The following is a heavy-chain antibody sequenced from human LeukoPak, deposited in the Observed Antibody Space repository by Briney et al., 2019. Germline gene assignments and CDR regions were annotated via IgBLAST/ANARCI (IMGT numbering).Heavy chain of an antibody. Sequence: SETLSLTCTVSGGSISSGSHYWSWIRQPAGKGLEWIGRIYTSGSTNYNPSLKSRVTISVDTSKNQFSLKLSSVTAADTAVYYCARLGIAAAGTYYYYMDVWGKGTTVTVSS. V-gene: IGHV4-61*02. CDR3: ARLGIAAAGTYYYYMDV. J-gene: IGHJ6*03. CDR2: IYTSGST. CDR1: GGSISSGSHY. D-gene: IGHD6-13*01.